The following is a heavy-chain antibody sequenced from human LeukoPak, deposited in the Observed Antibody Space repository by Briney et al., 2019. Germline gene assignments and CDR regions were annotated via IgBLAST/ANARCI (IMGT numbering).Heavy chain of an antibody. D-gene: IGHD3-22*01. J-gene: IGHJ4*02. CDR3: ARTYYYDSSGYYEIFPPDPPGY. CDR1: GFTFSSYS. CDR2: ITGHSSTI. Sequence: GGSLRLSCAASGFTFSSYSMNWVRQAPGKGLEWVSYITGHSSTIYYADSVKGRFTISRDNAKNSLYLQMNSLRAEDTAVYYCARTYYYDSSGYYEIFPPDPPGYWGQGTLVTVSS. V-gene: IGHV3-48*04.